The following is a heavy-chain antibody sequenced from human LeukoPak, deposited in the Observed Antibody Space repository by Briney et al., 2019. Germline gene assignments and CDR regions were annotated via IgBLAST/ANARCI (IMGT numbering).Heavy chain of an antibody. Sequence: PGGSLRLSCAASGFTFSSYAMSWVRQAPGKWLEWVSAISGSGGSTYYADSVKGRFTISRDNSKSTLYLQMNSLRADDTAVYFCAKVLCSGGSCYWDIDYWGQGTLVTVSS. J-gene: IGHJ4*02. D-gene: IGHD2-15*01. CDR1: GFTFSSYA. CDR3: AKVLCSGGSCYWDIDY. CDR2: ISGSGGST. V-gene: IGHV3-23*01.